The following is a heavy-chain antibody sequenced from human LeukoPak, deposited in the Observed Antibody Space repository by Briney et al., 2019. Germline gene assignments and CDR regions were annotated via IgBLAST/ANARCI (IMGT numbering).Heavy chain of an antibody. CDR2: INPNTGGT. V-gene: IGHV1-2*06. Sequence: ASVKVSCKASGGTFNTYAINWVRQAPGQGLEWMGRINPNTGGTDYAQKFQGRVTMTRDTSISTAYMDLSRLRSDDTAVYYCARDYCSSTSCLFDYWGQGTLVTVSS. CDR3: ARDYCSSTSCLFDY. D-gene: IGHD2-2*01. J-gene: IGHJ4*02. CDR1: GGTFNTYA.